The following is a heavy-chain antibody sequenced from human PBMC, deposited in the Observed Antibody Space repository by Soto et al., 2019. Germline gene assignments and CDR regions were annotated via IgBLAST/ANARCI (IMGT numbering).Heavy chain of an antibody. CDR3: ARDQDIVVAPGGVDV. V-gene: IGHV3-30-3*01. CDR1: GFTFSSYA. CDR2: ISYDGSNK. D-gene: IGHD2-2*01. Sequence: GGSLRLSCAASGFTFSSYAMHWVRQAPGKGLEWVAVISYDGSNKYYADSVKGRFTISRDNSKNTLCLQMNSLRAEDTAVYYCARDQDIVVAPGGVDVWGQGTTVTVSS. J-gene: IGHJ6*02.